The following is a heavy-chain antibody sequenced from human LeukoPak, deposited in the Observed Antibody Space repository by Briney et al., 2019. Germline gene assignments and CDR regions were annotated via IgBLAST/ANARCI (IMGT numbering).Heavy chain of an antibody. CDR1: GYALTDLS. CDR2: FDPEHGET. V-gene: IGHV1-24*01. D-gene: IGHD2-15*01. Sequence: ASVTVSCKVSGYALTDLSTHWVRQAPGKGLEWMGGFDPEHGETIYARNFQGRVTMTEDTSSDTAYMELSSLRSEDTAVYYCATSDVGPAVDLDYWGQGTLVTVSS. CDR3: ATSDVGPAVDLDY. J-gene: IGHJ4*02.